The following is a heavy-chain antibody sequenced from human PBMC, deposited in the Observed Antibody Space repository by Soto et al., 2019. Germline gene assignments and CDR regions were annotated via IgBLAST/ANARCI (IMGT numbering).Heavy chain of an antibody. V-gene: IGHV3-48*02. CDR1: GFTFSSYS. Sequence: PGGSLRLSCAASGFTFSSYSMNWVRQAPGKGLEWVSYISSSSSTIYYADSVKGRFTISRDNAKNSLYLQMNSLRDEDTAVYYCARDLGGAGIQLWSRPFDYWGQGTLVTVSS. D-gene: IGHD5-18*01. CDR2: ISSSSSTI. CDR3: ARDLGGAGIQLWSRPFDY. J-gene: IGHJ4*02.